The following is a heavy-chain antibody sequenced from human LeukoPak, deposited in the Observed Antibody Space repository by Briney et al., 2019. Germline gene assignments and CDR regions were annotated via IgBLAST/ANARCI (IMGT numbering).Heavy chain of an antibody. CDR2: IYSGGST. D-gene: IGHD6-19*01. J-gene: IGHJ4*02. CDR3: ARVKPEVVAGILDY. V-gene: IGHV3-66*02. Sequence: GGSLRLSCAASGFTVSSNYMSWVRQAPGKGLEWVSVIYSGGSTYYADSVKGRFTISRDNSKNTLYLQMNSLRAEDTAVYYCARVKPEVVAGILDYWGQGTLVTVSS. CDR1: GFTVSSNY.